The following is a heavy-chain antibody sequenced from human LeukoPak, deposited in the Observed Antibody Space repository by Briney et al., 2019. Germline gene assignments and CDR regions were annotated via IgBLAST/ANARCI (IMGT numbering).Heavy chain of an antibody. CDR2: INPSGGST. Sequence: ASVKVSCKASGYTFTSYYMHWVRQAPGQGLEWMGIINPSGGSTSYAQKFQGRVTMTRDTSTSIVYMELSSLRSEDTAVYYCARVRFDYYDSSGYYTFDYWGQGTLVTVSS. V-gene: IGHV1-46*01. J-gene: IGHJ4*02. CDR1: GYTFTSYY. D-gene: IGHD3-22*01. CDR3: ARVRFDYYDSSGYYTFDY.